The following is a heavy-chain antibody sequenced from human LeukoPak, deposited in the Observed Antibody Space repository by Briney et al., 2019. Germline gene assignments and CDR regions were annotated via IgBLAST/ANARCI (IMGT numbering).Heavy chain of an antibody. CDR3: AKDMRLGDGYNLSFDY. V-gene: IGHV3-74*01. CDR1: GFTFSSYW. D-gene: IGHD5-24*01. Sequence: GGSLRLSCAASGFTFSSYWMHWVRQAPGKGLVWVSRINSDGSSTSYADSVKGRFTISRDNAKNSLYLQMNSLRTEDTALYYCAKDMRLGDGYNLSFDYWGQGTLVTVSS. J-gene: IGHJ4*02. CDR2: INSDGSST.